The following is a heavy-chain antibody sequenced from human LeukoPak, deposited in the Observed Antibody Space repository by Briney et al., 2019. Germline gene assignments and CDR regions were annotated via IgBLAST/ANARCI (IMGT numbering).Heavy chain of an antibody. Sequence: GGSLRLSCAASGFSFSDYYMSWIRQAPGKGLEWLSYISSRGSAIYYADSVEGRFTVSRDDARNSLYLEVSGLRAEDTAVYYCARESGGSWTIYDHWGQGTLVTVSS. CDR3: ARESGGSWTIYDH. V-gene: IGHV3-11*01. D-gene: IGHD2-15*01. CDR2: ISSRGSAI. CDR1: GFSFSDYY. J-gene: IGHJ5*02.